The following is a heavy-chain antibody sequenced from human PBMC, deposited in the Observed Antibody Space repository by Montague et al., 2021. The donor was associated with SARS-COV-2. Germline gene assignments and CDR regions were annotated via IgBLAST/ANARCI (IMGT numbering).Heavy chain of an antibody. Sequence: TLSLTCTVSGGSISSGSYYWSWVGQPAGKALEWIGRFYTSGSTNYNPSLKSRVTISVDTSKNQFSLKLSSVTAAATAVYYCARLRGAALNYFDYWGQGTLVTVSS. J-gene: IGHJ4*02. V-gene: IGHV4-61*02. CDR3: ARLRGAALNYFDY. D-gene: IGHD2-15*01. CDR2: FYTSGST. CDR1: GGSISSGSYY.